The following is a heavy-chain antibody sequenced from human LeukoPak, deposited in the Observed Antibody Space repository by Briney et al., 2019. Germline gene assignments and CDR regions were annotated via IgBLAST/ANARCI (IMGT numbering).Heavy chain of an antibody. Sequence: PGRSLRLSCAASGFTFDDYAMPWVRQAPGKGLEWVSGISWNSGSIGYADSVKGRFTISRDNAKNSLYLQMNSLRAEDTALYYCAKDITPVKYGEGGGGYFDYWGQGTLVTVSS. J-gene: IGHJ4*02. D-gene: IGHD2-2*01. CDR2: ISWNSGSI. V-gene: IGHV3-9*01. CDR1: GFTFDDYA. CDR3: AKDITPVKYGEGGGGYFDY.